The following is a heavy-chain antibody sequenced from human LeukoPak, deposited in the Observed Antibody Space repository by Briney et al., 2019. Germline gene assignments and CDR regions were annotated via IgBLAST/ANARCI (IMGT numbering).Heavy chain of an antibody. CDR2: VSYTGRT. J-gene: IGHJ4*02. CDR1: GGSLSGHY. CDR3: ARVYQSAEYYFDY. V-gene: IGHV4-59*11. Sequence: LETLSLTCTVSGGSLSGHYWSWIRQPPGKRLEWIGYVSYTGRTKYNPSLQSRVTISIDTSKSQFSLKLTSVTSADTAVYYCARVYQSAEYYFDYWGQGNLVSVSS. D-gene: IGHD2-2*01.